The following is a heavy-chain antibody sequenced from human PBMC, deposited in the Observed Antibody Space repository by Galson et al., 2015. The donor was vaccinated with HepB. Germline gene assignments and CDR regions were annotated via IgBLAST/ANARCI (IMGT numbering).Heavy chain of an antibody. J-gene: IGHJ2*01. CDR1: GDSVSSNSAT. D-gene: IGHD1-26*01. V-gene: IGHV6-1*01. CDR3: ARDLTLGCYTGNSQMKTCWYFDL. CDR2: AYYRSKWYS. Sequence: CAISGDSVSSNSATWNWIRQSPSGGLEWLGRAYYRSKWYSDYSVSVKSRIRINPDTSKNQISLQLNSVTPEDTAVYYCARDLTLGCYTGNSQMKTCWYFDLWGRGTLVTVSS.